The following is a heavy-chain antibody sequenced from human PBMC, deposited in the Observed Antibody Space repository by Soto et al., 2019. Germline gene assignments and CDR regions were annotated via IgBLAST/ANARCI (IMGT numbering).Heavy chain of an antibody. D-gene: IGHD3-22*01. CDR3: ARGLVYYDSSGYYYILEQVFDI. CDR2: IYYSGST. V-gene: IGHV4-61*01. J-gene: IGHJ3*02. CDR1: GGSVSSGSYY. Sequence: SETLSLTCTVSGGSVSSGSYYWSWIRQPPGKGLEWIGYIYYSGSTNYNPSLKSRVTISVDTSKNQFSLKLSSVTAADTAVYYCARGLVYYDSSGYYYILEQVFDIWGQGTMVTVSS.